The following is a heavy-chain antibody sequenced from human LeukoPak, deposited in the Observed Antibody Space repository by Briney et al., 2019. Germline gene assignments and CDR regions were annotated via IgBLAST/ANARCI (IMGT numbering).Heavy chain of an antibody. CDR1: GGSISSNNYY. D-gene: IGHD3-3*02. V-gene: IGHV4-61*02. Sequence: SETLSLTCTVSGGSISSNNYYWSWIRQPAGKGLEWIARIYTSGSTNYNPSLKSQVTISVDRSKNQFSLKLSSVTAADTAVYYCARDWVTISDDAFDIWGQGTMVTVSS. J-gene: IGHJ3*02. CDR3: ARDWVTISDDAFDI. CDR2: IYTSGST.